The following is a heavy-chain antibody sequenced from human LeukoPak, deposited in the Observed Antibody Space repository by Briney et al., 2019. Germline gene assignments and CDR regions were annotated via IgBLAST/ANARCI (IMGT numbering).Heavy chain of an antibody. CDR1: GFTFNSFP. V-gene: IGHV3-30*04. CDR3: ARVLGFGSPPAY. J-gene: IGHJ4*02. D-gene: IGHD3-10*01. Sequence: GRPLRLSCAASGFTFNSFPMHWVRQAPGKGLGWVGLISFDGSDKSYADSVEGRFTISRDNSKNTLYLQMNSLSAEDTAVYYRARVLGFGSPPAYWGQGTLVSVSS. CDR2: ISFDGSDK.